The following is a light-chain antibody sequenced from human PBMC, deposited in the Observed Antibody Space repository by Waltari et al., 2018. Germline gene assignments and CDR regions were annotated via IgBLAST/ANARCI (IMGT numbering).Light chain of an antibody. Sequence: DIVMTQSPDSLAVSLGERATINCKSSQSVLYRSNNKNFLAWYQQRPGQSPKLLIYWASTRESGVPARFSGSGSGTDFTLTISSLQAEDVAVYYCQQYYTTPPTFGPGTKVDIK. CDR2: WAS. CDR3: QQYYTTPPT. CDR1: QSVLYRSNNKNF. V-gene: IGKV4-1*01. J-gene: IGKJ3*01.